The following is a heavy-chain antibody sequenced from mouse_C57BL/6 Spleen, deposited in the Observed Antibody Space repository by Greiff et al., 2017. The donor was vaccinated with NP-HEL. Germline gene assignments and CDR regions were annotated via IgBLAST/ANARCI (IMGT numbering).Heavy chain of an antibody. CDR1: GYTFTDYY. D-gene: IGHD1-1*01. CDR2: IYPGSGNT. Sequence: VQLQQSGPELVKPGASVKISCKASGYTFTDYYINWVKQRPGQGLEWIGWIYPGSGNTKYNEKFKGKATLTVDTSSSTAYMQLSSLTSEDSAVYFCARPVYYYGSSYGYFDVWGTGTTVTVSS. V-gene: IGHV1-84*01. CDR3: ARPVYYYGSSYGYFDV. J-gene: IGHJ1*03.